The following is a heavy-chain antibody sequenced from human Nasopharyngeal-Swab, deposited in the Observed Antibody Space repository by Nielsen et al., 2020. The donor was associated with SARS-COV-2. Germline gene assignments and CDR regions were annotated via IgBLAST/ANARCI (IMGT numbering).Heavy chain of an antibody. CDR1: GYTFTSYG. Sequence: ASVNVSCKASGYTFTSYGISLVRQAPGQGLEWMGWISAYNGNTNYAQKLQGRVTMTTDTSTSTAYMELRSLRSDDTAVYYCARDQLLGYYFDYWGQGTLVTVSS. V-gene: IGHV1-18*01. CDR3: ARDQLLGYYFDY. CDR2: ISAYNGNT. D-gene: IGHD2-2*01. J-gene: IGHJ4*02.